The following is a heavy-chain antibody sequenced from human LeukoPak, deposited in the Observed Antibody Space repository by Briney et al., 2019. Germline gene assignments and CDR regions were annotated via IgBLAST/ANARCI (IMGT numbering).Heavy chain of an antibody. CDR2: IKQHGSEK. V-gene: IGHV3-7*05. D-gene: IGHD3-10*01. Sequence: AGGSLRLSCAASGFTFSNYWMSWVRQAPGKGLEWVANIKQHGSEKYYVDSVKGRFTISRDNAKNSLYLQMNSLRADDTAVYYCAREGRGSQGFDYWGQGTLVTVSS. J-gene: IGHJ4*02. CDR3: AREGRGSQGFDY. CDR1: GFTFSNYW.